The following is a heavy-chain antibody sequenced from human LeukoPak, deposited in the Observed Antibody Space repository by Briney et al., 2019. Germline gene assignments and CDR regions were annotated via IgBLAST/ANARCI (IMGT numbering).Heavy chain of an antibody. CDR3: AKDKTSRILFGSVPPPRNFDY. CDR2: IRYDGSNK. J-gene: IGHJ4*02. CDR1: GFTFSSYG. Sequence: PGGSLRLSCAASGFTFSSYGMHWVRQAPGKGLEWVAFIRYDGSNKYYADSVKGRFTISRDNSKNTLYLQMNSLRAEDTAVYYCAKDKTSRILFGSVPPPRNFDYWGQGTLVTVSS. D-gene: IGHD2-15*01. V-gene: IGHV3-30*02.